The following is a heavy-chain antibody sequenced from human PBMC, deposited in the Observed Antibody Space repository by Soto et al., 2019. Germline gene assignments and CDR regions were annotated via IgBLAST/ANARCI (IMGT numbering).Heavy chain of an antibody. V-gene: IGHV1-18*01. Sequence: VSVKVSCKASGYTFTSYGISWVRQAPGQGFEWMGWISTYNGITAFAQKLQGRLTMTTDTSTSTAYMELRSLRSDDTAVYYCATDWYCSGGSCYDTFHYWGQGTLVTVSS. CDR1: GYTFTSYG. CDR3: ATDWYCSGGSCYDTFHY. J-gene: IGHJ4*02. D-gene: IGHD2-15*01. CDR2: ISTYNGIT.